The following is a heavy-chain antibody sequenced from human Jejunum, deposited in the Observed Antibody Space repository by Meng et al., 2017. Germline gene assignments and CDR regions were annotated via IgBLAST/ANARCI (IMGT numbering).Heavy chain of an antibody. V-gene: IGHV4-59*01. J-gene: IGHJ4*02. D-gene: IGHD1-26*01. CDR3: ARGWGGRDPFAY. CDR1: GGSISSYY. CDR2: IYNNGGT. Sequence: SETLSLTCSVSGGSISSYYWSWVRQPPGKGLEWIGYIYNNGGTTYNPSLKSRVTISVDASKNQFSLQLTSVTAADTGVYYCARGWGGRDPFAYWGQGTLVTVSS.